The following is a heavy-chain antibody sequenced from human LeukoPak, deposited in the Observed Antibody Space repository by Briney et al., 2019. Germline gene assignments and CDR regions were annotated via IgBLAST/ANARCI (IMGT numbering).Heavy chain of an antibody. CDR1: GFTFDDYG. Sequence: GGSLRLSCAASGFTFDDYGMHWVRQAPGKGLEWVSGISWNSASIGYADSVRGRFTISRDNAKNSLYLQMNSLRAEDTALYYCAKHFHRSVYSGYANFDIWGQGTLVTVSS. V-gene: IGHV3-9*01. D-gene: IGHD5-12*01. CDR3: AKHFHRSVYSGYANFDI. J-gene: IGHJ4*02. CDR2: ISWNSASI.